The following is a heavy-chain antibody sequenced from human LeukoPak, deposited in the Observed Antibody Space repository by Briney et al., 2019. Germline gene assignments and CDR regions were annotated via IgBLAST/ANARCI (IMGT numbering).Heavy chain of an antibody. J-gene: IGHJ6*02. CDR1: GGTFSSSA. CDR2: IIPVLNIT. D-gene: IGHD5-18*01. V-gene: IGHV1-69*04. CDR3: AKDQGLTAPPPYGLDV. Sequence: SVKVSCKTSGGTFSSSAITWVRQAPGQGLEWMGRIIPVLNITTYAQKFQGRVTITADTSTSTVYMELSSLRSEETAVYYCAKDQGLTAPPPYGLDVWGQGTAVIVTS.